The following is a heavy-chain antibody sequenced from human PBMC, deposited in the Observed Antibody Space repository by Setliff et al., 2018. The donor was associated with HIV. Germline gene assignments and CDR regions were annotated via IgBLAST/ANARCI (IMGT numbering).Heavy chain of an antibody. Sequence: GASVKVSCKASGDTFSSYAISWVRQAPGQGLEWMGGIIPIFGTANYAQEFQGRVMITADKSTSTAYLELSSLRSEDTAVYYCARALGELTLYPFYWGQGTLVTVSS. D-gene: IGHD3-16*02. V-gene: IGHV1-69*06. CDR3: ARALGELTLYPFY. CDR1: GDTFSSYA. CDR2: IIPIFGTA. J-gene: IGHJ4*02.